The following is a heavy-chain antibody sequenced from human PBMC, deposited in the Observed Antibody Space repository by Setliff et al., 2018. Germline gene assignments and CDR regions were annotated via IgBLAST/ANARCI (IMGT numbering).Heavy chain of an antibody. CDR1: GGTFTYYY. D-gene: IGHD2-21*02. Sequence: SETLSLTCSASGGTFTYYYWTWIRQSPGRGLEWIGEINHTGSTNYDPSLRSRVTISVDTSKNQVSLNLRSVTAADTAVYYCARTLTPYCGGDCPQGGMDVWGKGTTVTVSS. CDR3: ARTLTPYCGGDCPQGGMDV. J-gene: IGHJ6*03. V-gene: IGHV4-34*01. CDR2: INHTGST.